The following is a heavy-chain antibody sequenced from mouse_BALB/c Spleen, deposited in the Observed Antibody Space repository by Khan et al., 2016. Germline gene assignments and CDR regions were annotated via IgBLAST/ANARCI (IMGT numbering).Heavy chain of an antibody. CDR2: ISPGSGRT. CDR1: GYTITDYV. J-gene: IGHJ2*01. D-gene: IGHD2-3*01. Sequence: VQLQESGPELVKPGASVKMSCKASGYTITDYVITWVKQRTGQGLEWIGEISPGSGRTYYHEKFKGKATLTADKSSNTVYMQVSSLTSEDSAVYFCAQGLYDGYFWGQGTILTVSS. CDR3: AQGLYDGYF. V-gene: IGHV1-77*01.